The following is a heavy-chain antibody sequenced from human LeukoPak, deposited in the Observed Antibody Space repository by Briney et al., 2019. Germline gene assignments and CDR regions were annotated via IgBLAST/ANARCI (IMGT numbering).Heavy chain of an antibody. D-gene: IGHD6-25*01. Sequence: SETLSLTCAVYGGSFSGYYWSWIRQPPGKGLEWIGEINHSGSTNYNPSLKSRVTISVDTSKNQFSLKLSSVTAADTAVYYCARDSGIAADYWGQGTLVTVSS. CDR1: GGSFSGYY. V-gene: IGHV4-34*01. CDR3: ARDSGIAADY. CDR2: INHSGST. J-gene: IGHJ4*02.